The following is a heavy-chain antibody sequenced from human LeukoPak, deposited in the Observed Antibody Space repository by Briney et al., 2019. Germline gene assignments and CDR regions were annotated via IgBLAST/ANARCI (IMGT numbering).Heavy chain of an antibody. CDR2: IYSGGST. CDR3: ARESDDPFDY. V-gene: IGHV3-53*01. D-gene: IGHD3-3*01. CDR1: GFTVSSNY. Sequence: GGSLRLSCAASGFTVSSNYMSWVRQAPGKGLEWVSAIYSGGSTYYADSVKGRFTISRDNSKNTLYLQMNSLRAEDTAVYYCARESDDPFDYWGQGTLVTVSS. J-gene: IGHJ4*02.